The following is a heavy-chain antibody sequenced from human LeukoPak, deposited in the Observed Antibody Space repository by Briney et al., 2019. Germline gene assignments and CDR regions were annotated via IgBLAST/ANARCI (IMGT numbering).Heavy chain of an antibody. V-gene: IGHV1-18*01. CDR1: GYTFTTYG. J-gene: IGHJ4*02. CDR2: ISAYNGNT. D-gene: IGHD2-15*01. Sequence: ASVKVSCKTSGYTFTTYGISWVRQAPGQGLEWMGWISAYNGNTNYAQKLQGRVTMTTDTSTSTAYMELRSLRSDDTAVYYCARDIYGYCSGGSCSWDYWGQGTLVTVSS. CDR3: ARDIYGYCSGGSCSWDY.